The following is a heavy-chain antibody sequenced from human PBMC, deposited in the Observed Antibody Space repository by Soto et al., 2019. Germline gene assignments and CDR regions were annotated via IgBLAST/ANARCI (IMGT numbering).Heavy chain of an antibody. CDR3: ARDNRYSSSHPLYYFDY. V-gene: IGHV1-69*01. Sequence: QVQLVQSGAEVKKPGSSVKVSCKASGGTFSSYAISWVRQAPGQGLEWMGGIIPIFGTANYAHKFQGRVTITADESTSTAYMELSSLRSEDTAVYYCARDNRYSSSHPLYYFDYWGQGTLVTVSS. J-gene: IGHJ4*02. D-gene: IGHD6-6*01. CDR2: IIPIFGTA. CDR1: GGTFSSYA.